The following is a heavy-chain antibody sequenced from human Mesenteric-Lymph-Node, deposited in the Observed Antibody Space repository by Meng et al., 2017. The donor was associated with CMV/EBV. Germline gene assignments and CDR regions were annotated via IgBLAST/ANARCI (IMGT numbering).Heavy chain of an antibody. Sequence: GESLKISCAASQFNFSNYAMHWVRRAPGKGLEYVSGINGNGGSTYYVESVKGRFTISRGNSKSTLYLQMSTLRTEDMAVYYCARVMKESVTGGGPFDHWGQGTLVTVSS. CDR3: ARVMKESVTGGGPFDH. D-gene: IGHD2-21*02. CDR1: QFNFSNYA. V-gene: IGHV3-64*02. CDR2: INGNGGST. J-gene: IGHJ4*02.